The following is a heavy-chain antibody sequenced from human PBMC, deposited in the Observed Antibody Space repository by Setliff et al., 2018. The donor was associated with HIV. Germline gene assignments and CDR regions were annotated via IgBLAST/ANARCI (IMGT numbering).Heavy chain of an antibody. J-gene: IGHJ6*02. CDR2: LYFGGST. V-gene: IGHV4-59*01. CDR3: ARPVSKNFYGLDV. CDR1: GAPLSSYY. Sequence: SETLSLTCTVSGAPLSSYYLNWIRQPPGKGLEWIGTLYFGGSTSYNSSLKGRVTISAATSKNVFSLNMTSVTAADTAVYYCARPVSKNFYGLDVWGLGTTVTVSS.